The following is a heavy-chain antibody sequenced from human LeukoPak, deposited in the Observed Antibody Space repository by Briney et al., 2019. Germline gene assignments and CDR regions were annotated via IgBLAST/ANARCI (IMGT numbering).Heavy chain of an antibody. D-gene: IGHD7-27*01. CDR1: GDSVSSNSAA. CDR3: ARLENWAFDF. CDR2: TYYRSKWST. V-gene: IGHV6-1*01. Sequence: SETLSLTCAISGDSVSSNSAAWNWIRQSPSRGLEWLGRTYYRSKWSTDYAVSVKSRITVNPDTSKNRFSLQLNSVTPEDTAVYYCARLENWAFDFWGQGTLITVSS. J-gene: IGHJ4*02.